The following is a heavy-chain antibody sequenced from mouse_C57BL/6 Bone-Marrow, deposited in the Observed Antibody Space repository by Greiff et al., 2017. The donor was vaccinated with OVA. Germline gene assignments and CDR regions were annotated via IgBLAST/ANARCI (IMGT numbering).Heavy chain of an antibody. CDR1: GYAFSSYW. J-gene: IGHJ2*01. CDR3: ARSITTFDY. V-gene: IGHV1-80*01. Sequence: QVQLQQSGAELVKPGASVKISCKASGYAFSSYWMNSVKQRPGKGLEWIGQIYPGDGDTNYNGKFKGKATLTADKSSSTAYMQLSSLTSEDSAVYFCARSITTFDYWGQGTTLTVSS. CDR2: IYPGDGDT. D-gene: IGHD1-1*01.